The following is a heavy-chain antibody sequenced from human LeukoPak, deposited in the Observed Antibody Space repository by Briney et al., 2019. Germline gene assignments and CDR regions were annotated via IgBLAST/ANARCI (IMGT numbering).Heavy chain of an antibody. J-gene: IGHJ4*02. Sequence: SETLSLTCTVSGGSISSYYWNWIRQPPGKRLEWIGYIYSSGSTNYNPSLKSRVTISVDTSKNHFSLKLSSVTAADTAVYYCARGLTVYDLLIAYYTFPYFDYWGQGALVTVSS. CDR3: ARGLTVYDLLIAYYTFPYFDY. CDR2: IYSSGST. V-gene: IGHV4-59*01. CDR1: GGSISSYY. D-gene: IGHD3-9*01.